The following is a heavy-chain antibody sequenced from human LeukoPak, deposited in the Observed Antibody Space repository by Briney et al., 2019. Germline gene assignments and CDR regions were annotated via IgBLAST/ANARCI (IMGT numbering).Heavy chain of an antibody. D-gene: IGHD4-17*01. J-gene: IGHJ4*02. CDR1: GFIFSNYG. CDR2: IRYDGSNK. CDR3: ARTPYGDYAFDY. Sequence: PGGSLRLSCAASGFIFSNYGMHWVRQAPGKGLEWVAFIRYDGSNKYYADSVKGRFTISRDNSKNTLYLQMNSLRAEDTAVYYCARTPYGDYAFDYWGQGTLVTVSS. V-gene: IGHV3-30*02.